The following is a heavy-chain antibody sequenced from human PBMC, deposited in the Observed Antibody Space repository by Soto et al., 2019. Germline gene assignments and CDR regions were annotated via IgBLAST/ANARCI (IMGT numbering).Heavy chain of an antibody. D-gene: IGHD3-10*01. J-gene: IGHJ4*02. Sequence: QVQLQESGPGLVKPSQTLSLTCTVSGGSISSGGYYWSSIRQHPAKGLEWIGYIYYSGSTYYNPSLKSRVTISVDTSKNQFSLKLSSVTAADTAVYYCARWMVRGAKAPDYWGQGTLVTVSS. CDR3: ARWMVRGAKAPDY. CDR1: GGSISSGGYY. V-gene: IGHV4-31*03. CDR2: IYYSGST.